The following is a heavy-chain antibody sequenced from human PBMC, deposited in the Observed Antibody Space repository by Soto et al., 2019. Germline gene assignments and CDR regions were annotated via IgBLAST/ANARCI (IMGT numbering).Heavy chain of an antibody. CDR2: ISSSSSYI. Sequence: GGSLRLSCAASGFTFSSYSMNWVRQAPGKGLEWVSSISSSSSYIYYADSVKGRFTISRDNAKNSLYLQMNSLRAEDTAVYYCASTHTDYGDYEFWFDPWGQGTLVTVYS. D-gene: IGHD4-17*01. J-gene: IGHJ5*02. V-gene: IGHV3-21*01. CDR1: GFTFSSYS. CDR3: ASTHTDYGDYEFWFDP.